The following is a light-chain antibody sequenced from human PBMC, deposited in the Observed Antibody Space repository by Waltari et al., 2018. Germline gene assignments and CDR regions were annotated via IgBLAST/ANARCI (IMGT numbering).Light chain of an antibody. Sequence: SYVLTQPPSVSVAPRKTASITSGGHNLDSTSAPWYQQKPGQPPTSVIAYDSDRPAGNPERFSGSHSGNTATLTISRFEAGDEADYYCQVWDANTDPGVFGTGTEVTVL. J-gene: IGLJ1*01. CDR2: YDS. CDR3: QVWDANTDPGV. V-gene: IGLV3-21*04. CDR1: NLDSTS.